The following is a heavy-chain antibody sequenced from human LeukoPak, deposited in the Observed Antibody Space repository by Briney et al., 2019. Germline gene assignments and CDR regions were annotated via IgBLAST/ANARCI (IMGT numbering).Heavy chain of an antibody. Sequence: ASVKVSCKASGGTFSSYAISWVRRAPGQGLEWMGGIIPIFGTANYAQKFQGRVTITTDESTSKAYRELSSLRSEDTAVYYCARGTKGGRYDPLLPKERADYYYMDVWGKGTTVTVSS. V-gene: IGHV1-69*05. CDR3: ARGTKGGRYDPLLPKERADYYYMDV. CDR2: IIPIFGTA. J-gene: IGHJ6*03. D-gene: IGHD2-8*01. CDR1: GGTFSSYA.